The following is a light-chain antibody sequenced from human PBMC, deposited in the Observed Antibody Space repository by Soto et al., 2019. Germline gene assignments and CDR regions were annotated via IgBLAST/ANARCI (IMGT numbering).Light chain of an antibody. CDR1: QIIGNW. V-gene: IGKV1-5*03. Sequence: DIQMTQSPSILSASIGDRVTITCRASQIIGNWLAWHQQKPGKAPKVLISKASSLESGVPSRFSGSGFGTEFTLTSSSLQPDDFATYYCQQYDTLVTFGGGTKVEIK. CDR2: KAS. J-gene: IGKJ4*01. CDR3: QQYDTLVT.